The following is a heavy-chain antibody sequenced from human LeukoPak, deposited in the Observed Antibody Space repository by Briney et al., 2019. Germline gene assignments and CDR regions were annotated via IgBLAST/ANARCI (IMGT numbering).Heavy chain of an antibody. D-gene: IGHD5-18*01. Sequence: SDTLSLTCTVSGGSISRGGYYWSWIRQPPGKALEWLGYIYYSGSTYYNPSLKSRVTISVDTSKHQSSLKLSSVTAADTAVYYCARRSSMVISYCDYWRQGTLVTVSS. CDR1: GGSISRGGYY. CDR3: ARRSSMVISYCDY. J-gene: IGHJ4*02. V-gene: IGHV4-31*03. CDR2: IYYSGST.